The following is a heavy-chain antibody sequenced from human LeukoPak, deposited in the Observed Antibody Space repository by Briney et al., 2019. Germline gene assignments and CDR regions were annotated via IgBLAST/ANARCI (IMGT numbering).Heavy chain of an antibody. D-gene: IGHD2-21*02. CDR2: ISGSGGST. J-gene: IGHJ4*02. V-gene: IGHV3-23*01. Sequence: GGSLRLSCAVSGFTFSSYAMSWVRQAPGKGLEWVSGISGSGGSTYYSDSVKGRFTISRDNSKDTLYLQMNSLRAEDTAVYYCATARSLYCGGDCYGSGFEYWGQGTLVTVSS. CDR3: ATARSLYCGGDCYGSGFEY. CDR1: GFTFSSYA.